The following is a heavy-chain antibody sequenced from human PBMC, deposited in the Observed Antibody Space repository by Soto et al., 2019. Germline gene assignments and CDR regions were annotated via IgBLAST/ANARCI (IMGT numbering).Heavy chain of an antibody. Sequence: ASVKVSCKSSGGTFSSYAISWVRQAPGQGLEWMGGIIPIFGTANYAQKFQGRVTITADESTSTAYMELSSLRSEDTAVYYCARGLHDYSNYYFDYWGQGTLVTVSS. D-gene: IGHD4-4*01. CDR1: GGTFSSYA. CDR3: ARGLHDYSNYYFDY. J-gene: IGHJ4*02. V-gene: IGHV1-69*13. CDR2: IIPIFGTA.